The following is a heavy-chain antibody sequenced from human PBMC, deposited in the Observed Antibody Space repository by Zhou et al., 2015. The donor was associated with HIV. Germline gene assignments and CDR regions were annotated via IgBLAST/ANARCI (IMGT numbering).Heavy chain of an antibody. J-gene: IGHJ4*02. D-gene: IGHD2-2*01. Sequence: QVQLVQSGAEVKKPGSSVKVSCRASGGTLGNHGISWVRQAPGQGLEWMGGIIPIFGTTSYAQRFQGRVTITADKSTSTAYMELSSLRSEDTAVYYCARVSEDCSSTSCSLRPGRYWGRGNPSVTVSS. V-gene: IGHV1-69*06. CDR1: GGTLGNHG. CDR2: IIPIFGTT. CDR3: ARVSEDCSSTSCSLRPGRY.